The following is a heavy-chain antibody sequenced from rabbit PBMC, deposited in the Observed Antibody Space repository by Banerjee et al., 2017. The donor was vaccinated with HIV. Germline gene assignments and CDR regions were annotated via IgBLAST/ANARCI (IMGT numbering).Heavy chain of an antibody. CDR1: GFSFSGSYY. J-gene: IGHJ4*01. Sequence: QSLEESGGDLVKPGASLTLTCTASGFSFSGSYYMCWVRQAPGKGLEWIGCINAGSGTAYYASWVNGRFPVSKASSTTVTLQMTSLTAADTATYFCAGDLAAVTGWNLGLWGPGTL. CDR3: AGDLAAVTGWNLGL. CDR2: INAGSGTA. V-gene: IGHV1S40*01. D-gene: IGHD7-1*01.